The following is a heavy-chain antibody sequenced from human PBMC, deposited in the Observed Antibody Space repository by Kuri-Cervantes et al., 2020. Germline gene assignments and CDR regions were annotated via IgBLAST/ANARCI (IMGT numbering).Heavy chain of an antibody. D-gene: IGHD2-15*01. CDR2: ISWNSGSI. CDR3: AKDIGAANDY. CDR1: GFTFDDYA. V-gene: IGHV3-9*01. Sequence: SLKISCAASGFTFDDYAMHWVRQAPGKGLEWVSGISWNSGSIGYADSVKGRFTISRDNAKNSLYLQMNSLRAEDTALYYCAKDIGAANDYWGQGTLVTVSS. J-gene: IGHJ4*02.